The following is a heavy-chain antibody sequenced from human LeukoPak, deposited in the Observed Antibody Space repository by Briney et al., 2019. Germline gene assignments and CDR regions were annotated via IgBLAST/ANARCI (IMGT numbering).Heavy chain of an antibody. CDR1: GFTFSRHV. CDR3: ARGGIPTGPYYYFYYMDV. D-gene: IGHD3-10*01. CDR2: ISYDGNNK. V-gene: IGHV3-30*01. J-gene: IGHJ6*03. Sequence: GSSLRLSCAASGFTFSRHVMHWVRQAPGKGLEWVASISYDGNNKFHADPVKGRFTISRDNSRNTLYLQMNSLRGEDAAVYSCARGGIPTGPYYYFYYMDVWGKGTAVAVSS.